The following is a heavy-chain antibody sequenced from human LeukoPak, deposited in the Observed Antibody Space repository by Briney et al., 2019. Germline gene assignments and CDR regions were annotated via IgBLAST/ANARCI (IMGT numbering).Heavy chain of an antibody. Sequence: GEPLKISCKGSGYSFTSYWIGWVRQMPGKGLEWMGIIYPGDSDTRYSPSFQGQVTISADKSISTAYLQWSSLKASDTAMYYCARRTATTVPYFDYWGQGTLVTVSS. D-gene: IGHD6-25*01. CDR1: GYSFTSYW. V-gene: IGHV5-51*01. CDR3: ARRTATTVPYFDY. CDR2: IYPGDSDT. J-gene: IGHJ4*02.